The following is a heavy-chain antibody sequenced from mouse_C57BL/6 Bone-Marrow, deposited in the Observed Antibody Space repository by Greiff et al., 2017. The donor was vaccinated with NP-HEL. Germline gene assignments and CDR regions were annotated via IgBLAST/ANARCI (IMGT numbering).Heavy chain of an antibody. CDR1: GYTFTSYW. Sequence: QLQQSGAELVKPGASVKLSCKASGYTFTSYWMHWVKQRPGQGLEWIGMIHPNSGSTNYNEKFKSKATLTVDKSSSTAYMQLSSLTSEDSAVYYCFYYYGSSSYAMDYWGQGTSVTVSS. CDR2: IHPNSGST. D-gene: IGHD1-1*01. V-gene: IGHV1-64*01. CDR3: FYYYGSSSYAMDY. J-gene: IGHJ4*01.